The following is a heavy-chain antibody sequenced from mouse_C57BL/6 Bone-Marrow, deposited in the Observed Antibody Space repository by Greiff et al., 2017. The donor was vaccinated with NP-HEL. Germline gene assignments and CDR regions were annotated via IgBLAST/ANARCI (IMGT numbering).Heavy chain of an antibody. D-gene: IGHD2-3*01. CDR1: GYTFTSYW. V-gene: IGHV1-62-3*01. Sequence: VQLQQPGAELVKPGASVKLSCKASGYTFTSYWMHWVKQRPGRGLEWIGRIDPTSGGTKYNEKFKSKATLTVDKSSSTAYMQLSSLTSEDSAVYYCTRPDGYRYFDVWGTGTTVTVSS. CDR3: TRPDGYRYFDV. J-gene: IGHJ1*03. CDR2: IDPTSGGT.